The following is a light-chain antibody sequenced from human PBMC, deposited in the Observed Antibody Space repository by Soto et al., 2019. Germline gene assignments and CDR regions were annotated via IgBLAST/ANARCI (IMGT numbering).Light chain of an antibody. CDR1: SSDVGGYNS. V-gene: IGLV2-14*01. CDR3: SSYRTGGSYV. Sequence: QSVLTQPASVSGSPGLSNAISCTGTSSDVGGYNSVSWYQQHPGKAPKLVIYDVTSRPSGVSNRFSGSKSGNTASLTISGLQAEDEGDYYCSSYRTGGSYVFGTGTKVTVL. CDR2: DVT. J-gene: IGLJ1*01.